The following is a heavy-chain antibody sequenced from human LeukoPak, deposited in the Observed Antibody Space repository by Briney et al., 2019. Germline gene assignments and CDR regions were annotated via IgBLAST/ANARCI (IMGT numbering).Heavy chain of an antibody. CDR3: ARDMDIVVVPAAIFGSIGYDY. Sequence: ASVKVSCKASGYTFTGYFMHWVRQAPGQGLEWMGIINPSGGSTSYAQKFQGRVTMTRDTSTSTVYMELSSLRSEDTAVYYCARDMDIVVVPAAIFGSIGYDYWGQGTLVTVSS. CDR1: GYTFTGYF. CDR2: INPSGGST. V-gene: IGHV1-46*01. J-gene: IGHJ4*02. D-gene: IGHD2-2*02.